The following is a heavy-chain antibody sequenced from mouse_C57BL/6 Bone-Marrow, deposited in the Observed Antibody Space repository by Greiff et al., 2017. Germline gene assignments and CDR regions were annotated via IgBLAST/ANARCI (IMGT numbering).Heavy chain of an antibody. V-gene: IGHV1-52*01. Sequence: VQLQQPGAELVRPGSSVKLSCKASGYTFTSYWMHWVKQRPIQGLEWIGNIDPSDSETHYNQKFKDKATLTVDKSSSTAYMQLSSLTSEDSAVYYCARGGFITTVVAPYYYAMDYWGQGTSVTVSS. CDR2: IDPSDSET. D-gene: IGHD1-1*01. J-gene: IGHJ4*01. CDR1: GYTFTSYW. CDR3: ARGGFITTVVAPYYYAMDY.